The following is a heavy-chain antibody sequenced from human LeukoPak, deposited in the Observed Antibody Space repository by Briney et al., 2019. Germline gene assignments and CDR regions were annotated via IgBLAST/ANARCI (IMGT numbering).Heavy chain of an antibody. Sequence: GGSLRLSCAASGFTFSNSWMSWVRQAPGKGLEWVATIKPDGSAQYYVDSVKGRFTISRDNARNSLFLQINSLRAEDTAVYYCANGGTYSSGPWGQGTLVTVSS. V-gene: IGHV3-7*01. D-gene: IGHD3-22*01. CDR2: IKPDGSAQ. J-gene: IGHJ5*02. CDR3: ANGGTYSSGP. CDR1: GFTFSNSW.